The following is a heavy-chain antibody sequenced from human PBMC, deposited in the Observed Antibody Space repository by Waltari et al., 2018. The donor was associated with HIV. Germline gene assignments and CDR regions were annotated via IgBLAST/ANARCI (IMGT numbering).Heavy chain of an antibody. Sequence: EVQLVQSGAEVKKPGESLKISCKGSGYSFTSYWIGWVRQMPGKGLEWMGIIYPGASDSRYSPSFQGQVTTSADKSISTAYLQWSSLKASDRAMYYCARRRWLQKGGRGAFDIWGQGTMVTVSS. V-gene: IGHV5-51*03. J-gene: IGHJ3*02. CDR3: ARRRWLQKGGRGAFDI. CDR1: GYSFTSYW. D-gene: IGHD5-12*01. CDR2: IYPGASDS.